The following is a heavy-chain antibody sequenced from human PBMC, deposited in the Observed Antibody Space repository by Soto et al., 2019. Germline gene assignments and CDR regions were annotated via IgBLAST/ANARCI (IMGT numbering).Heavy chain of an antibody. CDR1: GGSISSSSYY. J-gene: IGHJ4*02. CDR2: IYYSGST. V-gene: IGHV4-39*01. D-gene: IGHD4-4*01. Sequence: QLQLQESGPGLVKPSETLSLTCTVSGGSISSSSYYWGWIRQPPGKGLEWIGSIYYSGSTYYNPSLKSRVTISVDTSKNQFSLKVSSVTAADTAVYYCARWAVTKYYFDYWGQGTLVTVSS. CDR3: ARWAVTKYYFDY.